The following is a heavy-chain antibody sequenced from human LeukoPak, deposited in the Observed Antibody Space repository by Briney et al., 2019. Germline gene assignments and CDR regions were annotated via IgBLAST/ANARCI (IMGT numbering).Heavy chain of an antibody. D-gene: IGHD6-6*01. CDR1: GFTFSSYW. CDR2: IKQDGSEK. Sequence: GGSLRLSCSASGFTFSSYWMIWVRQAPGKGLEWVANIKQDGSEKYYVDSVKGRFTISRDNAKNSLYLQMSSLRAEDTAVYYCARESLVGYFDYWGQGTLVTVSS. V-gene: IGHV3-7*05. CDR3: ARESLVGYFDY. J-gene: IGHJ4*02.